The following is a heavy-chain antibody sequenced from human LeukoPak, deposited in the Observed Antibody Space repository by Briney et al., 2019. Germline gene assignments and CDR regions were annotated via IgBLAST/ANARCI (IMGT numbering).Heavy chain of an antibody. CDR3: ARVRIELDDDAVDI. Sequence: QAGVSLRLSCAASGFTFSHYGMHWVRQAPGKGLEWVAFIRYDESEKHYADSVKGRFTIPRDTSKSTLYLQMSSLRVEDTALYYCARVRIELDDDAVDIWGQGTMVTVSS. V-gene: IGHV3-30*02. J-gene: IGHJ3*02. CDR2: IRYDESEK. CDR1: GFTFSHYG. D-gene: IGHD5-12*01.